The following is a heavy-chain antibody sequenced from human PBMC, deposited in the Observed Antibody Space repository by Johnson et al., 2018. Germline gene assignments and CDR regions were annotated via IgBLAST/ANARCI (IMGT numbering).Heavy chain of an antibody. D-gene: IGHD3-9*01. CDR3: AKGTRLLQYFDWSSGGDAFDI. Sequence: VQLVQAGGGVVQPGRSLRLSCAASGFTFSSYAMSWVRQAPGRGLAWVSGISGSGGSAYSADSGKGRFIISRDTSNNTLYLQMNSLRAEDTAVYYCAKGTRLLQYFDWSSGGDAFDIWGQGTMVTVSS. V-gene: IGHV3-23*04. CDR1: GFTFSSYA. CDR2: ISGSGGSA. J-gene: IGHJ3*02.